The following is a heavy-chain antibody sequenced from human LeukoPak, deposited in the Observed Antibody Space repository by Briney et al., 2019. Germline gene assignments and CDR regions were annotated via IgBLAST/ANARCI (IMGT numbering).Heavy chain of an antibody. D-gene: IGHD5-18*01. Sequence: SETLSLTCTVSGGSISSYYWSWIRQPPGKGLEWIGYIYYSGSTNYNPSLKSRVTISVDTSKNQFSLKLSSVTAADTAVYYCARGADVDTAMVPHFDYWGQGTLVTVSS. CDR1: GGSISSYY. V-gene: IGHV4-59*12. CDR2: IYYSGST. CDR3: ARGADVDTAMVPHFDY. J-gene: IGHJ4*02.